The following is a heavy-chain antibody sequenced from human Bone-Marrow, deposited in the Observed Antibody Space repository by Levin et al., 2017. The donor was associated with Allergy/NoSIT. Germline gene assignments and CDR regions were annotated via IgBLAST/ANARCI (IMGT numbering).Heavy chain of an antibody. CDR2: IWDDGSHK. V-gene: IGHV3-33*01. D-gene: IGHD1-7*01. J-gene: IGHJ6*02. CDR3: VRDREGGRITGTRGLDA. Sequence: PGGSLRLSCAASGFTFNAYGMHWVRQAPGKGLEWVAVIWDDGSHKYYADSVKGRFTISRDNSKNTLYLQMNRLGGEDTAIYYGVRDREGGRITGTRGLDAWGQGTAVTVSS. CDR1: GFTFNAYG.